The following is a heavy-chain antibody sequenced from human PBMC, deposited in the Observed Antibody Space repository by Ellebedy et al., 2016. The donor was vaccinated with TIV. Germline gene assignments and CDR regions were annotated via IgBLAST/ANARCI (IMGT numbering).Heavy chain of an antibody. Sequence: MPSETLSLTCSVSGGSVSSTRYYLAWIRQPPGKGLEYIGSVFYSGSPYYNPSFKSRVTLSADTSKNQFSLNLRTVTAADTAVYYCARTDPWQPIDDWGQGILVSVSS. CDR2: VFYSGSP. V-gene: IGHV4-39*01. CDR3: ARTDPWQPIDD. J-gene: IGHJ4*02. D-gene: IGHD5-12*01. CDR1: GGSVSSTRYY.